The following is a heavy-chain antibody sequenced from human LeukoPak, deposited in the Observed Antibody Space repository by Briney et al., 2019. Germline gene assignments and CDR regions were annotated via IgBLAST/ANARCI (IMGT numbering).Heavy chain of an antibody. V-gene: IGHV3-30*18. D-gene: IGHD1-26*01. J-gene: IGHJ4*02. CDR1: GFAFNTFG. Sequence: GGSLRLSCAAAGFAFNTFGMHWVRQAPGKGLEWVATTSFDGSNTYFSDSVRGRFTIPRDNSRNTLFLQMSSLSAEDTAVYYCAKDRIVGATRFLDFWGQGTLVTVSS. CDR3: AKDRIVGATRFLDF. CDR2: TSFDGSNT.